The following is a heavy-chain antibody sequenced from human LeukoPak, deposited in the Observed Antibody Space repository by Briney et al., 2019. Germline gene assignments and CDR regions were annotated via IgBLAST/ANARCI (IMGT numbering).Heavy chain of an antibody. J-gene: IGHJ4*02. CDR1: GYSTSSGYY. CDR2: IYHSGST. Sequence: PSETLSLTCTVSGYSTSSGYYWGWIRQPPGKGLEWIGSIYHSGSTYYNPSLKSRVTISVDTSKNQFSLKLSSVTAADTAVYYCARAPGDGYYDSSGYYYDYWGQGTLVTVSS. V-gene: IGHV4-38-2*02. D-gene: IGHD3-22*01. CDR3: ARAPGDGYYDSSGYYYDY.